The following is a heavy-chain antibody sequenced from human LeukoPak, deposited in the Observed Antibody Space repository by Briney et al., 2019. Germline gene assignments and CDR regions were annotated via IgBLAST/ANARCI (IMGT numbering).Heavy chain of an antibody. Sequence: PSQTLSLTCTVSGGSISSGGYYWSWIRQHPGKGLEWIGYIYYSGSTHYNPSLKSRVTISVDTSKNQFSLKLSSVTAADTAVYYCARGLGGMARRWFDPWGQGTLVTVSS. V-gene: IGHV4-31*03. CDR2: IYYSGST. J-gene: IGHJ5*02. CDR1: GGSISSGGYY. D-gene: IGHD1-14*01. CDR3: ARGLGGMARRWFDP.